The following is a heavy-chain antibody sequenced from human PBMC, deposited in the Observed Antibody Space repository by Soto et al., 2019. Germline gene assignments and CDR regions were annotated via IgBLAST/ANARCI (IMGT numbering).Heavy chain of an antibody. CDR3: VKPGHGGHAFDY. CDR2: IRNKAKTYTT. Sequence: GGSLRLSCVVSGFTFSDHYMDWVRQAPGKGLEWVGRIRNKAKTYTTDYAASVKGRLTISRDDSKNSLYLQMNSLKAEDTAVYYCVKPGHGGHAFDYCGQGPLVTVYS. CDR1: GFTFSDHY. D-gene: IGHD2-15*01. V-gene: IGHV3-72*01. J-gene: IGHJ4*02.